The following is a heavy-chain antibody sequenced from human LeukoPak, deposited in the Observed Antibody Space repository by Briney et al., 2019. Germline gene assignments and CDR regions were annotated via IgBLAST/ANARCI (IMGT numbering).Heavy chain of an antibody. CDR2: IYYSGST. CDR3: ARGDYYGSGSYYNWFDP. D-gene: IGHD3-10*01. Sequence: SETLSLTCTVSGGSISSYYWSWIRQPPGKGLEWIGYIYYSGSTNYNPSLKSRVTISLDTSKNQFSLKLSSVTAADTAVYYCARGDYYGSGSYYNWFDPWGQGTLVTVPS. J-gene: IGHJ5*02. V-gene: IGHV4-59*01. CDR1: GGSISSYY.